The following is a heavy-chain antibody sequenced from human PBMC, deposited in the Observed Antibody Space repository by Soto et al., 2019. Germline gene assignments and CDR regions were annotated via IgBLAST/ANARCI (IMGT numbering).Heavy chain of an antibody. CDR2: ITSDGTNT. J-gene: IGHJ4*02. V-gene: IGHV3-74*01. D-gene: IGHD5-12*01. CDR1: GFTFISYW. Sequence: RRLSCAASGFTFISYWIHWVRQAPGKGLVTVSRITSDGTNTAYADSVKGRFTISRDNAKNMVYLQMNSLRAEDTAVYYCARDGGYGTPFDYWGQGTLVTVSS. CDR3: ARDGGYGTPFDY.